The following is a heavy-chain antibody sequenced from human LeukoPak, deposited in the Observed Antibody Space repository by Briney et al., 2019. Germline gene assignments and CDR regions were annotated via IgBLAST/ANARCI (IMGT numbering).Heavy chain of an antibody. V-gene: IGHV1-2*02. CDR3: ARAATVTNY. J-gene: IGHJ4*02. CDR1: GYTFTDYY. D-gene: IGHD4-11*01. CDR2: INPNSGGT. Sequence: ASVKVSCKASGYTFTDYYMHWVRQAPGQGLEWMGWINPNSGGTSYAQKFQGRVTMTRDTSITTAYVELSRLRPDDTAVYYCARAATVTNYWGQGTLVTVSS.